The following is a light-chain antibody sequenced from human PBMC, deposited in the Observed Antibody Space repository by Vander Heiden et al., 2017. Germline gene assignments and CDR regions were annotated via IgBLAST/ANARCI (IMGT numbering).Light chain of an antibody. V-gene: IGKV3-11*01. CDR2: EAA. CDR3: QQRSRGPIT. Sequence: EIVLTQSPVTLSLSPGERATLSCRASQSVSSFLAGYQQRPGQAPRRLIYEAANRATGIPASVSGRGAGTDGTRTISSGEPEDAAGYYGQQRSRGPITVGQGTRRE. J-gene: IGKJ5*01. CDR1: QSVSSF.